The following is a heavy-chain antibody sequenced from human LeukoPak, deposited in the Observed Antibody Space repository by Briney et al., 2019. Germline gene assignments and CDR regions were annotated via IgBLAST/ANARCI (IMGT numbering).Heavy chain of an antibody. Sequence: SVKVSCKASGGTFSSYAISWVRQAPGQGLEWMGGIIPIFGTANYAQKFQGRVTITADESTSTAYMELSSLRSEDTAVYYCAREGCTNGVCYRFAPGGWFDPWGQGTLVTVSS. V-gene: IGHV1-69*13. CDR3: AREGCTNGVCYRFAPGGWFDP. CDR2: IIPIFGTA. CDR1: GGTFSSYA. J-gene: IGHJ5*02. D-gene: IGHD2-8*01.